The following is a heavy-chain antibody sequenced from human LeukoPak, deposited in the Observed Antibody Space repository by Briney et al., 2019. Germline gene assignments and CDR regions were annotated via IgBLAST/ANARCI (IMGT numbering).Heavy chain of an antibody. CDR2: IYYSGST. V-gene: IGHV4-59*01. J-gene: IGHJ5*02. CDR1: GGSISSYY. CDR3: ARDLGSSSGLWYWFDP. D-gene: IGHD5-18*01. Sequence: SETLSLTCTVSGGSISSYYWSWIRQPPGKGLEWIGYIYYSGSTNYNPSLKSRVTISVDTSKNQFSLKLSSVTAADTAVYYCARDLGSSSGLWYWFDPWGQGTLVTVSS.